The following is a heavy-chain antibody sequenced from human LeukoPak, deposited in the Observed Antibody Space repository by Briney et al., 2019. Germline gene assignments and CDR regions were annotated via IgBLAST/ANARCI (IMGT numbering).Heavy chain of an antibody. J-gene: IGHJ4*02. Sequence: SVKVSCKASGGTFISYAISWVRQAPGQGLEWMGGIIPIFGTANYAQKFQGRVTITADESTSTAYMELSSLRSEDTAVYYCATTYYNILTGLSWGQGTLVTVSS. CDR1: GGTFISYA. D-gene: IGHD3-9*01. CDR2: IIPIFGTA. V-gene: IGHV1-69*13. CDR3: ATTYYNILTGLS.